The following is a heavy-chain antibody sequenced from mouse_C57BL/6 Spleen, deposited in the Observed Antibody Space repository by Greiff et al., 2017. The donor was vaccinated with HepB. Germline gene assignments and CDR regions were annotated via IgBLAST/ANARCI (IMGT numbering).Heavy chain of an antibody. CDR1: GYTFTSYW. CDR3: AREELGAWFAY. V-gene: IGHV1-64*01. J-gene: IGHJ3*01. Sequence: QVQLQQPGAELVKPGASVKLSCKASGYTFTSYWMHWVKQRPGQGLEWIGMIHPNSGSTNYNEKFKSKATLTVDKSSSTAYMQLSSLTSEDSAVYYCAREELGAWFAYWGQGTLVTVSA. CDR2: IHPNSGST. D-gene: IGHD4-1*01.